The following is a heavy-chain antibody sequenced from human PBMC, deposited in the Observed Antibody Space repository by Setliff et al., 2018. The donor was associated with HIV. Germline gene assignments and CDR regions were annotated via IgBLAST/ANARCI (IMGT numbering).Heavy chain of an antibody. CDR1: GFTFSSYN. D-gene: IGHD1-26*01. J-gene: IGHJ3*02. Sequence: GESLTLTCTASGFTFSSYNRNWVRQAPGKGLEWVSYISSSSSTIYYADSVKGRFTISRDNAKNSLYLQMNSLRAEDTAVYYCARVSLQVWAGWRAFEIWGQGTMVTVSS. V-gene: IGHV3-48*01. CDR3: ARVSLQVWAGWRAFEI. CDR2: ISSSSSTI.